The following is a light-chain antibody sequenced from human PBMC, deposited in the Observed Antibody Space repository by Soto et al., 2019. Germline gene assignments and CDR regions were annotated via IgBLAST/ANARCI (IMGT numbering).Light chain of an antibody. CDR3: AAWDDSLSAWV. Sequence: QLVLTQPPSASGAPGQRVTISCSGSSSSIGSNDVYWYKQVPGTAPKLLIYRNNQRPSGVPDRFSGSKSGTSASLAISGLRSEDEADYYCAAWDDSLSAWVFGGGTKLTVL. V-gene: IGLV1-47*01. J-gene: IGLJ3*02. CDR2: RNN. CDR1: SSSIGSND.